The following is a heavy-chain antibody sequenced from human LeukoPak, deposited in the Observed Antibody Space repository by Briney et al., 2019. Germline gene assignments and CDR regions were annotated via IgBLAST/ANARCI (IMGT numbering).Heavy chain of an antibody. CDR2: IYYGENT. D-gene: IGHD3-22*01. V-gene: IGHV4-39*01. CDR1: GGSISSGPYY. Sequence: SETLSLTCTVSGGSISSGPYYWGWIRQPPGKGLEWIGNIYYGENTYYNPSLKSRVTISIDTSKNQFYLKLSSLTAADTAVYYCARRDDSSGYHKIFDYWGPGTPVTVSS. CDR3: ARRDDSSGYHKIFDY. J-gene: IGHJ4*02.